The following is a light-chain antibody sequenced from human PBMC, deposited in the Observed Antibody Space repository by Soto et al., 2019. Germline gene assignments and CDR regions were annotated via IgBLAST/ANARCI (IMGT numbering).Light chain of an antibody. CDR2: EVS. CDR1: SSDVGGYNY. Sequence: QSVLAQPACVSLSPGQSITISCTGTSSDVGGYNYVSWYQQHPGKAPKLMIYEVSNRPSGVSNRFSGSKSGNTASLTISGLQAEDEADYYCSSYTSSSTRVFGTGTKVTVL. J-gene: IGLJ1*01. CDR3: SSYTSSSTRV. V-gene: IGLV2-14*01.